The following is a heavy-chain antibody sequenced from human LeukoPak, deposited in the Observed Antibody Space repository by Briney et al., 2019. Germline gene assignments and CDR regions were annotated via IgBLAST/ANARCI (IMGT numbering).Heavy chain of an antibody. D-gene: IGHD6-13*01. J-gene: IGHJ4*02. CDR1: GFTFSTYS. CDR3: AREEGKQQMEAFDY. CDR2: IGGSSTSI. Sequence: PGGSLRLSCAASGFTFSTYSMNWVRQAPGKGLEWVSSIGGSSTSIYYAGSVKGRFTISRDNAENSLYLQMNSLRAEDTAVYYCAREEGKQQMEAFDYWGQGTLVTVSS. V-gene: IGHV3-21*06.